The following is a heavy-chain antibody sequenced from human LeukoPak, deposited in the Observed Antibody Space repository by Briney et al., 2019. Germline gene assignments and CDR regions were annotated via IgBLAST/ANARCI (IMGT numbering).Heavy chain of an antibody. CDR1: GFTFSSYG. J-gene: IGHJ6*03. D-gene: IGHD5-18*01. Sequence: GGSLRLSCAASGFTFSSYGMSWVRQAPGKGLEWVSAISGSGDSTYYADSVKGRFTISRDNAKNTLYLQMNSLRAEDTAVYYCARDPGYSYGYYYYYYMDVWGKGTTVTVSS. CDR3: ARDPGYSYGYYYYYYMDV. CDR2: ISGSGDST. V-gene: IGHV3-23*01.